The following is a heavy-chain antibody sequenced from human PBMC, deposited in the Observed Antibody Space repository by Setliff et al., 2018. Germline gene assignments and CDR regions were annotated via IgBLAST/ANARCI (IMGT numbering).Heavy chain of an antibody. CDR3: AHFTVGYDISGYLFS. V-gene: IGHV2-5*02. J-gene: IGHJ5*02. Sequence: GSGPTLVNPTETLTLTCTFSGFSLSTNTVGVGWTRQPPGKALEWLAVIFWDDDKRYSPSLQHRLTINKDTSKNQVVLTMANVDPVDTATYYCAHFTVGYDISGYLFSWGQGTLVTVSS. CDR1: GFSLSTNTVG. D-gene: IGHD3-22*01. CDR2: IFWDDDK.